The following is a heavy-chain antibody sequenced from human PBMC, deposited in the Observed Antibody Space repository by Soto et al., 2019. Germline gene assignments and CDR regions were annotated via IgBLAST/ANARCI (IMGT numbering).Heavy chain of an antibody. Sequence: PSETLSLTCAFYVGSFSGYYWSCIRHPPGKWLEWIGEINHSGSTNYNPSLKSRVTISVDTSKNQFSLKLSSVTAADTAVYYCARGRLEYDFWSGNRGWFEPLGQGTLVIVS. CDR1: VGSFSGYY. J-gene: IGHJ5*02. CDR2: INHSGST. V-gene: IGHV4-34*01. D-gene: IGHD3-3*01. CDR3: ARGRLEYDFWSGNRGWFEP.